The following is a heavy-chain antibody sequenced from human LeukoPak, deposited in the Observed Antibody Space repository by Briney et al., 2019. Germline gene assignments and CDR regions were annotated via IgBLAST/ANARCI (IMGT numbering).Heavy chain of an antibody. CDR2: IIPILGTA. J-gene: IGHJ4*02. V-gene: IGHV1-69*04. Sequence: SVKVSCKTSGGTFSSYAFSWVRQAPGQGLEWMGTIIPILGTANYAQNFEGRVTITADKYTNTAYMEVNSLRSDDTAVYYCARDERVVIGGNDDPPLDYWGQGTLVTVSS. CDR3: ARDERVVIGGNDDPPLDY. D-gene: IGHD3-22*01. CDR1: GGTFSSYA.